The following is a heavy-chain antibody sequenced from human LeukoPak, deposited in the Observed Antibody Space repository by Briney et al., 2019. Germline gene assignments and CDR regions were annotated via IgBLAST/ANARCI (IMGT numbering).Heavy chain of an antibody. J-gene: IGHJ2*01. Sequence: GGSLRLSCAASGFTFSIYAMTWVRQAPGKGLEWVSAISGSGGSTYYADSVKGRFTISRDNSKNTLYLQMNSLRAEDTAVYYCARAGRYDSSGYYFYWYFALWGRGTLVTVSS. CDR3: ARAGRYDSSGYYFYWYFAL. CDR2: ISGSGGST. V-gene: IGHV3-23*01. D-gene: IGHD3-22*01. CDR1: GFTFSIYA.